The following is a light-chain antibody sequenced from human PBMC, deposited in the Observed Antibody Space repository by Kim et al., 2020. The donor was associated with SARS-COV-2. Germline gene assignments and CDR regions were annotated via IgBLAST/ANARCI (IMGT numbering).Light chain of an antibody. CDR3: SAWDDSLTGLHV. J-gene: IGLJ6*01. CDR2: NNN. CDR1: RSNIGSNS. Sequence: QSVLTQPPSASGTPGQRVTISCSGTRSNIGSNSVNWYQQLPGAAPKLLIYNNNQRPSGVPDRFSGSKSGTSASLAISGLQSEDEADYYCSAWDDSLTGLHVFDTGPKVT. V-gene: IGLV1-44*01.